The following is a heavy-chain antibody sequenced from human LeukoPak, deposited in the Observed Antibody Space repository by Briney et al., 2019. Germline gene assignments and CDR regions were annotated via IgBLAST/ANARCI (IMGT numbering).Heavy chain of an antibody. CDR1: GYTFTGYY. CDR2: INPNSGGT. CDR3: AYDSSGWNYFDY. Sequence: ASVKVSCKASGYTFTGYYMHWVRQAPGQGLEWMGWINPNSGGTNYAQKFQGRVTMTRDTSISTAYMELSRLRSDDTAVYYCAYDSSGWNYFDYWGQGTLVTVSS. J-gene: IGHJ4*02. V-gene: IGHV1-2*02. D-gene: IGHD3-22*01.